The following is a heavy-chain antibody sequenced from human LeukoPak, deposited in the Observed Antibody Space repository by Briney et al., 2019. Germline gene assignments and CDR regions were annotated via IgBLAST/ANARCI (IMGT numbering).Heavy chain of an antibody. J-gene: IGHJ4*02. CDR3: AGANFLYCSSSTCLFDY. D-gene: IGHD2-2*01. CDR2: TNPNDGDT. V-gene: IGHV1-2*02. Sequence: ASVKVSCKASGYTLTDYYMHWVRQAPGQGFEWMGWTNPNDGDTNYAQKFQGRVTMTRDTSISTAHMEVSRLRSDDTAVYYCAGANFLYCSSSTCLFDYWGQGTLVTVSS. CDR1: GYTLTDYY.